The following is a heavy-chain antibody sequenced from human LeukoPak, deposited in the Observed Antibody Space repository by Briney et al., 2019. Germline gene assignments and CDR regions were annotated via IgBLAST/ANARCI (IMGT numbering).Heavy chain of an antibody. V-gene: IGHV4-59*01. D-gene: IGHD3-22*01. Sequence: SETLSLTCTVSGGSISSYYWSWIRQPPGKGLEWIGYIYYSGSTNYNPSLKSRVTKSVDTSKNQFSLKLSSVTAADTAVYYCARVKRAGYYDSSGYSPFDYWGQGTLVTVSS. CDR1: GGSISSYY. CDR2: IYYSGST. CDR3: ARVKRAGYYDSSGYSPFDY. J-gene: IGHJ4*02.